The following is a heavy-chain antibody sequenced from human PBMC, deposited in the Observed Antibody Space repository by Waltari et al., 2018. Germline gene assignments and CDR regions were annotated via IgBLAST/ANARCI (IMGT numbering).Heavy chain of an antibody. CDR3: AKDLEYYYDSSGYGGAFDI. CDR1: GFTFDDYA. J-gene: IGHJ3*02. Sequence: EVQLVESGGGLVQPGRSLRLSCAASGFTFDDYAMHWVRQAPGTGLEWVSGISWNSGSIGYADSVKGRFTISRDNAKNSLYLQMNSLRAEDTALYYCAKDLEYYYDSSGYGGAFDIWGQGTMVTVSS. D-gene: IGHD3-22*01. V-gene: IGHV3-9*01. CDR2: ISWNSGSI.